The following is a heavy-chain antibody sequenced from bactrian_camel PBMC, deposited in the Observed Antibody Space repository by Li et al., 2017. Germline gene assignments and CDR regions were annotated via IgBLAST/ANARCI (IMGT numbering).Heavy chain of an antibody. Sequence: HVQLVESGGGSVQAGGSLRLSCVVSGANSSTYCMAWFRQAPGKEREGVVTVDTDGTTHYGDSVKGRFTIARDNAKSMVYLQMERLKSEDTAMYYCAARGPYCYTKLSVRDFTYWGQGTQVTVS. V-gene: IGHV3S53*01. CDR3: AARGPYCYTKLSVRDFTY. D-gene: IGHD2*01. CDR2: VDTDGTT. J-gene: IGHJ6*01. CDR1: GANSSTYC.